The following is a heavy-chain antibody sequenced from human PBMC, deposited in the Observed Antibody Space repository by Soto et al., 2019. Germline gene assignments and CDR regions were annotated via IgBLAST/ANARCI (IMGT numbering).Heavy chain of an antibody. CDR2: IYYRGTT. V-gene: IGHV4-59*01. CDR1: GGYITAYY. CDR3: AREGDYGNDA. D-gene: IGHD4-17*01. J-gene: IGHJ5*02. Sequence: SETLSLTCTVSGGYITAYYWTWIRQSPGKGLEWIGYIYYRGTTNYNPSLKSRVTMSVDTSKNQFSLKLTSVSAADTAVYYCAREGDYGNDAWGQGTLVTVSA.